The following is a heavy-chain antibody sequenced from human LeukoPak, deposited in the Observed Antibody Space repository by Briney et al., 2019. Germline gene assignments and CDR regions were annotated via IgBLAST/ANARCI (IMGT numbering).Heavy chain of an antibody. J-gene: IGHJ4*02. Sequence: PGESLRLSCAATGFTFSDYYMTWIPQAPGEGLEWVSYISGSSSYTNYADSVKGRFTISRDNAKNSLYLQMNGLRADDTAVYYCARISGSGSYYGPFDYWGQENLVTVSS. CDR3: ARISGSGSYYGPFDY. CDR1: GFTFSDYY. D-gene: IGHD3-10*01. V-gene: IGHV3-11*03. CDR2: ISGSSSYT.